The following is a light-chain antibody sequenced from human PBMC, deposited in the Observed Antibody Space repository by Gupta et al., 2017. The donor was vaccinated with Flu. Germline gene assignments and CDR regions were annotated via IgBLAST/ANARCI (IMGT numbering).Light chain of an antibody. CDR2: EGS. J-gene: IGLJ3*02. V-gene: IGLV2-23*01. Sequence: QSALTQPAYVTGCPGSSTALSCTGTSSDVGSDNLVYWYQQHPGKAPKLMIYEGSKRPSGVSNRFSGSKSGNTASLTISGLQAEDEADYYCCSYAGSSNWVFGGGTKLTVL. CDR3: CSYAGSSNWV. CDR1: SSDVGSDNL.